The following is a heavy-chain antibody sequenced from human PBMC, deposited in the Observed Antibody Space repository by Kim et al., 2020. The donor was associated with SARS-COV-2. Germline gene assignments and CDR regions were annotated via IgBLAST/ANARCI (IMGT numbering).Heavy chain of an antibody. CDR2: ISFDGRNK. CDR3: ARGNYYESVSLSDYYNGMDV. CDR1: GVSFDSSA. V-gene: IGHV3-30-3*01. Sequence: GGSLRLSCAASGVSFDSSAMNWVRQAPGKGLEWVAVISFDGRNKAYADSVKGRFTISRDNSKSPLHLQMNSLRVEDTAVYYCARGNYYESVSLSDYYNGMDVWGQGTTVTVSS. J-gene: IGHJ6*02. D-gene: IGHD3-10*01.